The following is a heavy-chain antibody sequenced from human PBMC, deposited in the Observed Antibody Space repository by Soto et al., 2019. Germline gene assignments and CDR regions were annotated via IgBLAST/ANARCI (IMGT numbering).Heavy chain of an antibody. CDR3: ARHASRFLEWLPDFDY. D-gene: IGHD3-3*01. Sequence: PSETLSLTCTVSGGSISSYYWSWIRQPPGKGLEWIGYIYYSGSTNYNPSLKSRVTISVDTSKNQFSLKLSSVTAADTAVYYCARHASRFLEWLPDFDYWGQGTLVTVSS. CDR1: GGSISSYY. J-gene: IGHJ4*02. V-gene: IGHV4-59*08. CDR2: IYYSGST.